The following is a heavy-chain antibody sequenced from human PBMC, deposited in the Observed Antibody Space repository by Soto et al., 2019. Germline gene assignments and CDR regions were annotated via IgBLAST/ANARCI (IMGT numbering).Heavy chain of an antibody. V-gene: IGHV4-31*03. CDR3: ARDIADGCSGGSCYFDWFDP. D-gene: IGHD2-15*01. J-gene: IGHJ5*02. Sequence: QVQLQESGPGLVKPSQTLSLTCTVSGGSISSGGYYWSWIRQHPGKGLEWIGYIYYSGSTYYNPSLKGRVTISVDTSKNQFSLKLSSVTAADTAVYYCARDIADGCSGGSCYFDWFDPWGQGTLVTVSS. CDR2: IYYSGST. CDR1: GGSISSGGYY.